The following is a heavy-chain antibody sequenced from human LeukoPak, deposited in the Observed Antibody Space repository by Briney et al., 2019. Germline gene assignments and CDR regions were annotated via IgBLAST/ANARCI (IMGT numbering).Heavy chain of an antibody. CDR3: ARGNYYDSSGYSKGGAAFDI. Sequence: GASVKVSCKASGGTFSSYAISWVRQAPGQGLEWMGGIIPIFGTANYAQKFQGRVTITTDESTSTAYMEPSSLRSEDTAVYYCARGNYYDSSGYSKGGAAFDIWGQGTMVTVSS. D-gene: IGHD3-22*01. CDR1: GGTFSSYA. J-gene: IGHJ3*02. V-gene: IGHV1-69*05. CDR2: IIPIFGTA.